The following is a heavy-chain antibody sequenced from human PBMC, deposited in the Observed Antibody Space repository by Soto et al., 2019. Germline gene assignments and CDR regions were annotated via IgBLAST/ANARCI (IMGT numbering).Heavy chain of an antibody. CDR3: ARMIFGRNVYYFDY. Sequence: SGPTLVNPTQTLTLTCTFSGFSLSTSGVGVGWIRQPPGKALEWLALIYWDDGKRYSPSLKSRLTITKDTSKNQVVLTMTDMDPVDTATYYCARMIFGRNVYYFDYWGRGTLVTVSS. V-gene: IGHV2-5*02. CDR2: IYWDDGK. CDR1: GFSLSTSGVG. D-gene: IGHD3-3*01. J-gene: IGHJ4*02.